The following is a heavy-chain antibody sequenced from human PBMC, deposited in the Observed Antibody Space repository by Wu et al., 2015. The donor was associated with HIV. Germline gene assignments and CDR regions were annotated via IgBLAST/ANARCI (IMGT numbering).Heavy chain of an antibody. CDR1: GYTFIDYF. J-gene: IGHJ2*01. V-gene: IGHV1-2*02. CDR3: TKYVGYCYFDL. Sequence: QVQLVQSGAEVKKPGASVIVSCKASGYTFIDYFIHWVRQAPGQGLEWMGWINPSNGDTRYAQQFQGRVTMTRDTSNTTTYMELSGLASDDTAVYYCTKYVGYCYFDLWGRGTWSSVSS. CDR2: INPSNGDT. D-gene: IGHD3-16*01.